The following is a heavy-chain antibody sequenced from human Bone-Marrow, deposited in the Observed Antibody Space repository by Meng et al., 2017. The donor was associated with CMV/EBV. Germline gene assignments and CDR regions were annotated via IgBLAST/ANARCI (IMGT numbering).Heavy chain of an antibody. D-gene: IGHD2-2*01. CDR2: ISWDGGST. Sequence: GESLKISCAASGFTFDDYAMHWVRQAPGKGLEWLSLISWDGGSTYYADSVKGRFTISRDNSKNSLYLQMNSLRAEDTALYYCAKGDCSSTSCQTNYWGQGTLVTVSS. CDR3: AKGDCSSTSCQTNY. V-gene: IGHV3-43D*03. J-gene: IGHJ4*02. CDR1: GFTFDDYA.